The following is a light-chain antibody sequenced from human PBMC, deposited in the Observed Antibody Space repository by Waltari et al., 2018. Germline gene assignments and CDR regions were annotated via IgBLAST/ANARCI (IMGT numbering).Light chain of an antibody. CDR2: DVS. V-gene: IGLV2-11*01. J-gene: IGLJ1*01. CDR1: SRDVGGYNF. CDR3: CSYAGSHTLGV. Sequence: QSALTQPRSVSGSPGQSVPISCTGTSRDVGGYNFVLWYQHLPGKAPKLIIYDVSERPSGVPDRFSGSKSGNTASLTISGLQAEDEADYYCCSYAGSHTLGVFGTGTKVTVL.